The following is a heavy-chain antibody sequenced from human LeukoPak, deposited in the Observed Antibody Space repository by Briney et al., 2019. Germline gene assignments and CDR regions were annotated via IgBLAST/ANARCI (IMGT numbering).Heavy chain of an antibody. V-gene: IGHV3-30*02. CDR2: IRYDGSNE. J-gene: IGHJ4*02. Sequence: GGSLRLSCAASGFTFSSYGMHWVRQAPGKGLEWVAFIRYDGSNEYYADSVKGRFTISRDNSKNTLYLQMNSLRAEDTAVYYCAKTPSRFLEWLTIDYWGQGTLVTVSS. CDR3: AKTPSRFLEWLTIDY. D-gene: IGHD3-3*01. CDR1: GFTFSSYG.